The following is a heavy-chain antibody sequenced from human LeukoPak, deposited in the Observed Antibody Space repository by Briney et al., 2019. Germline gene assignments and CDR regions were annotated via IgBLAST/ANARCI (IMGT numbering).Heavy chain of an antibody. CDR3: AKDIGSASDFFDY. D-gene: IGHD5-12*01. CDR1: GFTFSSYA. Sequence: GGSLRLSCAASGFTFSSYAMSWVRQAPGKGLEWVSAISYSGSSKYYADSVKGRFTISRDNSKNTLYLQMNSLRAEDTAVYYCAKDIGSASDFFDYWGQGTLVTVSS. V-gene: IGHV3-23*01. CDR2: ISYSGSSK. J-gene: IGHJ4*02.